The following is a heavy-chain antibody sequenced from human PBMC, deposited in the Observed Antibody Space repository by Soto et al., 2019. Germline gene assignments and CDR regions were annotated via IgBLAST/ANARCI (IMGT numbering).Heavy chain of an antibody. J-gene: IGHJ5*02. CDR3: AREFCSGGNCYTYYFDP. D-gene: IGHD2-15*01. CDR2: INTDGSNT. CDR1: GHTFSRKW. Sequence: VGSLRLSCAASGHTFSRKWMHWVRHAPGKGLVWVSHINTDGSNTNYADSVKGRFTISRDNAKSTLVLQMNSLRDEDTAVYYCAREFCSGGNCYTYYFDPWGLGIPVTAPQ. V-gene: IGHV3-74*01.